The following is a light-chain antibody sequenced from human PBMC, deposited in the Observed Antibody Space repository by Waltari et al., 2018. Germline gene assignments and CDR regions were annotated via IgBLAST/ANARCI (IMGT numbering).Light chain of an antibody. CDR1: SRAGGDYDW. V-gene: IGLV2-14*03. CDR3: TSYTSRHSLV. J-gene: IGLJ1*01. CDR2: DVS. Sequence: QSALTQPASVSGSPGQSITISCTGTSRAGGDYDWVSWYQQHPGKAPKVVIFDVSYRPSGVSNRFSGSKSGNTASLTISGLQAEDEADYYCTSYTSRHSLVFGTGTKVTVL.